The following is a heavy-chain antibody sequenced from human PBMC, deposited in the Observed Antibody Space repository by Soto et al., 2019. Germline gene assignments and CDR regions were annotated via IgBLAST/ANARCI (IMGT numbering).Heavy chain of an antibody. CDR2: VSRAGTYT. D-gene: IGHD3-16*01. Sequence: EVQLLESGGDVVRPGGSLRLSCAASGFTFSSYAMGWVRQAPGKGLEWVAGVSRAGTYTFYADSVRGRFSISGDNSRDTVDLYMNAPRGDDTAVYFCLKYTVTEDLGESWGQGTLVSVSS. J-gene: IGHJ5*02. CDR3: LKYTVTEDLGES. CDR1: GFTFSSYA. V-gene: IGHV3-23*01.